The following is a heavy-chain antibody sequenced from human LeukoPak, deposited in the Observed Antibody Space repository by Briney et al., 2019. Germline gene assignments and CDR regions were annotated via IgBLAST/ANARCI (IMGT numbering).Heavy chain of an antibody. D-gene: IGHD1-26*01. CDR2: IYSSGTT. CDR1: GGSISNYY. J-gene: IGHJ4*02. Sequence: SETLSLTCTVSGGSISNYYWSWIRQPAGKALEWIGRIYSSGTTHFNPSLESRLTMSVDSSRNQFSLRLTSVTAGDTAVYFCARVPASGATYFDYWGQGALVTVSS. V-gene: IGHV4-4*07. CDR3: ARVPASGATYFDY.